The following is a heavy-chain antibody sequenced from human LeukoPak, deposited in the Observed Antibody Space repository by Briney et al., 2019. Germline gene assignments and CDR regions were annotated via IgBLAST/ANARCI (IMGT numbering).Heavy chain of an antibody. CDR3: ARRAARRWFDP. CDR1: GGSFSGYY. J-gene: IGHJ5*02. Sequence: PSETLSLTCAVYGGSFSGYYWSWIRQPPGKGLEWIGEINHSGSTNYNPSLKSRVTISVDTSKTQFSLKLSSVTAADTAVYYCARRAARRWFDPWGQGTLVTVSS. V-gene: IGHV4-34*01. CDR2: INHSGST. D-gene: IGHD6-6*01.